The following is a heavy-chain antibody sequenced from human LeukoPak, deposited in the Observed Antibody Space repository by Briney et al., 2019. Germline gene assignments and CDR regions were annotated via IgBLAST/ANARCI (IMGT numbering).Heavy chain of an antibody. CDR2: FDPEDGET. D-gene: IGHD3-9*01. CDR3: ATGPQRGADYDIVPFDY. V-gene: IGHV1-24*01. J-gene: IGHJ4*02. CDR1: GYTLTELS. Sequence: GASVKVSCKVSGYTLTELSMHWVRQAPGKGLEWMGGFDPEDGETIYAQKFQGRVTMTEDTSTDTAYMELSSLRSEDTAVYYCATGPQRGADYDIVPFDYWGQGTLVTVSS.